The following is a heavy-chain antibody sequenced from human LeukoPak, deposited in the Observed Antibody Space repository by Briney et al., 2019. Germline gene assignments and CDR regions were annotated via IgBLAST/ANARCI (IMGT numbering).Heavy chain of an antibody. CDR3: ARASNKPGYSSGWLDY. J-gene: IGHJ4*02. V-gene: IGHV4-59*01. Sequence: SETLSLTCTVSGDSISSYYWTWIRQPPGWGLEWIGYIYYSGSTDYNPSLKSRVTISMDTSKNQFSLNLISVTAADTAVYYCARASNKPGYSSGWLDYWAQGTLITVSS. D-gene: IGHD6-19*01. CDR1: GDSISSYY. CDR2: IYYSGST.